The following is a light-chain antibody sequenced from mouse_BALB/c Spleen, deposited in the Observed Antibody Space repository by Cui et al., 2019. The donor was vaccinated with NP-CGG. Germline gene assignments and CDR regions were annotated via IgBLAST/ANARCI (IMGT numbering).Light chain of an antibody. Sequence: QAVVTQESALTTSPGETVTLTCRSSTGAVTTSNYANWVQEKPDHLFTGLIGGTNNRAPGVPARFSGSLIGDKCALTITGARTEDEAIYFCALWYSNHWVFGGGTKLTVL. CDR2: GTN. V-gene: IGLV1*01. J-gene: IGLJ1*01. CDR1: TGAVTTSNY. CDR3: ALWYSNHWV.